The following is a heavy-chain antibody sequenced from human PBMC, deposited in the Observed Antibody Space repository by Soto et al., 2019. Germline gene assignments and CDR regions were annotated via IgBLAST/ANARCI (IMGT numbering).Heavy chain of an antibody. V-gene: IGHV3-33*01. Sequence: GWSLGLCCASYVFTFSSYGMHWVRQAPGKGLEWVAVIWYDGSNKYYADSVKGRFTISRDNSKNTLYLQMNSLRAEDTAVYYCAGDLGGNSFPLYYFDYWGQGTLVTVSS. J-gene: IGHJ4*02. CDR1: VFTFSSYG. CDR3: AGDLGGNSFPLYYFDY. D-gene: IGHD2-21*02. CDR2: IWYDGSNK.